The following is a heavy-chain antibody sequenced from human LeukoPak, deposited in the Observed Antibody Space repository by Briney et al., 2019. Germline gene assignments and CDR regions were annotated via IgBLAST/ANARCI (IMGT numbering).Heavy chain of an antibody. Sequence: GGSLRLSCAASGFTFSTYTLMWDRQGQTMGLQWVSSFTALGGTYYADSVRGRFFVSRDNSRDTLYLQMSSLTAEDTAVYYCARGSTGGKVDWFDPWGQGTLVTVSS. CDR1: GFTFSTYT. D-gene: IGHD2-8*02. CDR2: FTALGGT. J-gene: IGHJ5*02. CDR3: ARGSTGGKVDWFDP. V-gene: IGHV3-23*01.